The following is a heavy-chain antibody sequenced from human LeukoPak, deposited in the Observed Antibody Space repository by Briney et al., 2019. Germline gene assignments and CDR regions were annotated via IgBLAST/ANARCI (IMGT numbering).Heavy chain of an antibody. V-gene: IGHV1-2*02. Sequence: GASVKVSCKASGYTFTSYYMHWVRQAPGQGLEWMGWINPNSGGTNLGQRFQGRVTMTRDTSISTVYMDLSSLRSDDTAVYYCARVAMFRGGRYSGMDVWGQGTTVTVSS. J-gene: IGHJ6*02. CDR3: ARVAMFRGGRYSGMDV. D-gene: IGHD3-10*01. CDR2: INPNSGGT. CDR1: GYTFTSYY.